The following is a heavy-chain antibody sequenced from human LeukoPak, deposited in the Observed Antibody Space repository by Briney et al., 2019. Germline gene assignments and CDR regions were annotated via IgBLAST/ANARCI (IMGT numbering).Heavy chain of an antibody. D-gene: IGHD3-10*02. V-gene: IGHV3-48*03. CDR3: AELGITMIGGV. CDR1: GFTFSSYE. Sequence: GGSLRLSCAASGFTFSSYEMNWVRQAPGGGLEWVSYISSSGSTIYYADSVKGRFTISRDNAKNSLYPQMNSLRAEDTAVYYCAELGITMIGGVWGKGTTVTISS. CDR2: ISSSGSTI. J-gene: IGHJ6*04.